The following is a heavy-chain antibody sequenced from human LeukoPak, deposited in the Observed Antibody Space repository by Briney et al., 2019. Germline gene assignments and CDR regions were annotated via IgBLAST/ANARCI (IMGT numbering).Heavy chain of an antibody. J-gene: IGHJ4*02. D-gene: IGHD1-14*01. Sequence: GGSLRLSCATSGFTFSSYWVTWVRQAPGKGLELVANINQDESEKYYAASVKGRFTGSRDNAKNSGYLQMDSLRDEDTAVYYCATETIGRHYDYWGQGTLLTVSS. V-gene: IGHV3-7*01. CDR3: ATETIGRHYDY. CDR2: INQDESEK. CDR1: GFTFSSYW.